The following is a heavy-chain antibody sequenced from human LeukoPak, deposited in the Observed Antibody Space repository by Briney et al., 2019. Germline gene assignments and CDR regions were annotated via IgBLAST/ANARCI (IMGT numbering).Heavy chain of an antibody. CDR1: GFTFSNYW. CDR3: ARHFSYGSGSSRTLVHY. Sequence: GGSLRLSCAASGFTFSNYWMTWVRQAPGKWLEWVANIKEDGSDKYYVDSVKGRFTISRDNAKNSLYLQMSSLRAEDTAVYYCARHFSYGSGSSRTLVHYWGQGTLVIVSS. D-gene: IGHD3-10*01. V-gene: IGHV3-7*01. J-gene: IGHJ4*02. CDR2: IKEDGSDK.